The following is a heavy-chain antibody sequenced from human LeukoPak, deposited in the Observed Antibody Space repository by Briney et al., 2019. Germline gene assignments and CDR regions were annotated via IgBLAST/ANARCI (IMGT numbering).Heavy chain of an antibody. V-gene: IGHV3-7*01. Sequence: GSLRLSCAASGFTFSSYWMTWVRQAPGKGLEWVANIKHNGDELNYVDSVEDRFTISRDNAKNSLYLHTTDLRAEDTAVYYCARELRTFDSWGQGTLVTVSS. J-gene: IGHJ4*02. CDR3: ARELRTFDS. D-gene: IGHD3-16*01. CDR1: GFTFSSYW. CDR2: IKHNGDEL.